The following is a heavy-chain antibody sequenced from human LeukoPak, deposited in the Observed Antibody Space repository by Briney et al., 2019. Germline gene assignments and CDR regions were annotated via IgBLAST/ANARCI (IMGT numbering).Heavy chain of an antibody. J-gene: IGHJ2*01. D-gene: IGHD3-10*01. CDR3: AREGRGWYFDL. V-gene: IGHV1-2*02. CDR2: INPNSGGT. Sequence: ASVKVSCKASGYPFTSYYMHWVRQAPGQGLEWMGWINPNSGGTNYAQKYQGRVTMTRDTSISTAYMDLSRLRSDDTAVYYCAREGRGWYFDLWGRGTLVTVSS. CDR1: GYPFTSYY.